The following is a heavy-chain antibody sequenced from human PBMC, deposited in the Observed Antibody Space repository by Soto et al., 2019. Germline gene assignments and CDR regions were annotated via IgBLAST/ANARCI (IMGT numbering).Heavy chain of an antibody. CDR2: IFHTGTT. D-gene: IGHD2-21*02. V-gene: IGHV4-38-2*01. CDR1: GDSIIGIYH. J-gene: IGHJ4*02. Sequence: SETLSLTCAVSGDSIIGIYHWAWIRQPPGRSLEWIASIFHTGTTYYTPSLKSRVTISIDTSKNQFSLRLSSVTAADTAVYYCATFVVPASRHTHFAFWGPGTLVTVSS. CDR3: ATFVVPASRHTHFAF.